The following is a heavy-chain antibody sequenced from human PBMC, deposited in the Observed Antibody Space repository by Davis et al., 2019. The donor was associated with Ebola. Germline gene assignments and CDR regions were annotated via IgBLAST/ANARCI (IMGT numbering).Heavy chain of an antibody. V-gene: IGHV3-23*01. D-gene: IGHD2/OR15-2a*01. CDR2: LGTSADT. Sequence: GESLKISCAASGFTFSSYAMSWVRQAPGKGLEWVSTLGTSADTYYADSVKGRFTISRDNSKNTLYLQMNGLRVEDTALYYCAKDNRNIWSEVWGQGTMVTVSS. CDR1: GFTFSSYA. CDR3: AKDNRNIWSEV. J-gene: IGHJ3*01.